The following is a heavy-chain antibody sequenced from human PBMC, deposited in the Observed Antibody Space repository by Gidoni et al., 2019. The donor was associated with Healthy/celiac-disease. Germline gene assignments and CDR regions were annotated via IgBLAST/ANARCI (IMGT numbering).Heavy chain of an antibody. V-gene: IGHV1-69*01. CDR2: IIPIFGTA. Sequence: GGTFSRYAISWVRQAPGQGLEWMGGIIPIFGTANYAQKFQGRVTITADESTSTAYMELSSLRSEDTAVYYCARSDNGSGSYRLDYWGQGTLVTVSS. CDR1: GGTFSRYA. CDR3: ARSDNGSGSYRLDY. D-gene: IGHD3-10*01. J-gene: IGHJ4*02.